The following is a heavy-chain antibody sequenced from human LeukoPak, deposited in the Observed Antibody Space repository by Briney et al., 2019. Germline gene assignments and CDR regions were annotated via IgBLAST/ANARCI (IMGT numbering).Heavy chain of an antibody. Sequence: GGSLRLSCAASGFTFTSYSMNWVRQAPGKGREWGSSISSSSSYIYYADSVKGRFTISRDNAKNSLYLQRNSLRAEDTAVYYCARTRRSRDGYNYSPPDYWGQGTLVTVSS. V-gene: IGHV3-21*01. J-gene: IGHJ4*02. CDR1: GFTFTSYS. D-gene: IGHD5-24*01. CDR2: ISSSSSYI. CDR3: ARTRRSRDGYNYSPPDY.